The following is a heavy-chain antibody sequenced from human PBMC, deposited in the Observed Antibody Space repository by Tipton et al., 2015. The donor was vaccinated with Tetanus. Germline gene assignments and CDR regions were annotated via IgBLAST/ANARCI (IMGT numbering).Heavy chain of an antibody. CDR3: ARTPDYYYGMDV. Sequence: QVQLVQSGAEVKPSGTLSLTCDVSGGPVSSSNWWSWVRQAPGKGLEWIGEIYYSGTTNYNPSLKSRVTISTDKSKNQVSLRLNSVTAADTAVYFCARTPDYYYGMDVWGQGTTVTVSS. CDR1: GGPVSSSNW. CDR2: IYYSGTT. J-gene: IGHJ6*02. V-gene: IGHV4-4*02.